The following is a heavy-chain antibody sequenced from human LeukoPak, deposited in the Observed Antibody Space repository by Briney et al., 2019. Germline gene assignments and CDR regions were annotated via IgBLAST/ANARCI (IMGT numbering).Heavy chain of an antibody. CDR1: GFTFSDYY. Sequence: GGSLRLSCAASGFTFSDYYMSWIRQAPGKGLEWVSYISSSSSYTNYADSVKGRFTISRDNAKNSLYLQMNSLRVEDTAFYYCAKDNRRHYTSGPNPDSLHWGQGALVTVSS. V-gene: IGHV3-11*05. J-gene: IGHJ4*02. D-gene: IGHD6-19*01. CDR2: ISSSSSYT. CDR3: AKDNRRHYTSGPNPDSLH.